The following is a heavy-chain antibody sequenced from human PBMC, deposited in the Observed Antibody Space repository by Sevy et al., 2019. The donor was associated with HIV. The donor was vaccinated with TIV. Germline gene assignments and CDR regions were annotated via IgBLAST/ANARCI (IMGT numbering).Heavy chain of an antibody. D-gene: IGHD6-13*01. Sequence: GGYLRLSCTASGFTFGDYCMSWVRQAPGKGLEWVAFLKSDVYGGTVDHAASVRGRFVISRDDSKTIAYLQMNDLKTDVTGVYYCTRWQAAQSIFDYWGQGALVTVSS. V-gene: IGHV3-49*04. J-gene: IGHJ4*01. CDR2: LKSDVYGGTV. CDR3: TRWQAAQSIFDY. CDR1: GFTFGDYC.